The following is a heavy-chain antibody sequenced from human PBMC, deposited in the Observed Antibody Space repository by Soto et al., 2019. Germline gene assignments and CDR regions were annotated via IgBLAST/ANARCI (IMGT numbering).Heavy chain of an antibody. CDR1: GFTCSSYA. D-gene: IGHD2-2*01. V-gene: IGHV3-23*01. Sequence: EVQLLESGGGLVQPGGSLRLSCAASGFTCSSYAMSWVRQAPGKGLEWVSAISGSGGSTYYADSVKGRFTICRDNSKNTLYLQMNSLRAEDTAVYYCAKGRGYCTSTSCYVGSDYWGQGTLVTVSS. CDR2: ISGSGGST. CDR3: AKGRGYCTSTSCYVGSDY. J-gene: IGHJ4*02.